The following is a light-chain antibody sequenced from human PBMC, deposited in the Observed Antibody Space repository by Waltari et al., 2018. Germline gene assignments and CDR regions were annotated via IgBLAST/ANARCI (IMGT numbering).Light chain of an antibody. CDR2: GAS. V-gene: IGKV3-20*01. Sequence: IVLTQSPGTLSLSLGARATLSCRASQSVSRALTWYQQKPGQAPRLLIYGASTRATGIPDRFSGSGSGTEISLTISRLEPDDFAVYYCQHYLRLPVTFGQGTTVEI. CDR3: QHYLRLPVT. CDR1: QSVSRA. J-gene: IGKJ1*01.